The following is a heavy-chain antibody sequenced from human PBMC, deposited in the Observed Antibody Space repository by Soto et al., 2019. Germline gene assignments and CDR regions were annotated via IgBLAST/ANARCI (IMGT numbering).Heavy chain of an antibody. CDR3: ARPLRPDDYGDYSWFDP. J-gene: IGHJ5*02. V-gene: IGHV5-51*03. D-gene: IGHD4-17*01. CDR1: GYSFSNYW. Sequence: EVQLVQSGAEVKKPGESLKISCKGSGYSFSNYWIAWVRQMPGKGLEWMGIIFPGNSDARYGPSFQGQVTISADRSINTAYLQWTSLKASDTAIYYCARPLRPDDYGDYSWFDPWGQGTLVTVSS. CDR2: IFPGNSDA.